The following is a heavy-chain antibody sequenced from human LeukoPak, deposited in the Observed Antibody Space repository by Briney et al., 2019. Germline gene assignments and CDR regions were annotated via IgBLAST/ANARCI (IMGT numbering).Heavy chain of an antibody. D-gene: IGHD2-15*01. J-gene: IGHJ6*03. V-gene: IGHV4-4*07. CDR2: IYTSGST. CDR1: GGSISSYY. Sequence: SETLSLTCTVSGGSISSYYWSWIRQPAGKGLEWIGRIYTSGSTNYNPSLKSRVTISVDTSKNQFSLKLSSVTAADTAVYYCARDAPYCSGGSCYSWTYYYYYMDVWGKGTTVTISS. CDR3: ARDAPYCSGGSCYSWTYYYYYMDV.